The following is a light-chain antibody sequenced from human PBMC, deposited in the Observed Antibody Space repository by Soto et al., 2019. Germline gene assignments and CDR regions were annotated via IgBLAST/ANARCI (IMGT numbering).Light chain of an antibody. Sequence: DIVMTQSPDSLAVSLGERATINCKSSQSVLSSSNNKNYLAWYQQRPGQPPKLLIYWASTRESGVPDRFSGSGSGTDYTLTITSLQAEDVAVYYCQQYESTPPTFGQGTKLEI. CDR3: QQYESTPPT. CDR1: QSVLSSSNNKNY. J-gene: IGKJ2*01. V-gene: IGKV4-1*01. CDR2: WAS.